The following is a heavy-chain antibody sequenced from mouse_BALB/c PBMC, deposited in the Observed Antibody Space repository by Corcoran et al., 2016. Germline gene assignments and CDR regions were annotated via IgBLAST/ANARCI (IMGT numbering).Heavy chain of an antibody. CDR1: GYTFTSYV. J-gene: IGHJ4*01. Sequence: EVQLQQSGPELVKPGASVKMSCKASGYTFTSYVMHWVKQKPGQGLEWIGHINPYNDGTKYNEKFKGKATLTSDKSSSTAYMELSSLTSEDSAVYYCASGNGNYVYYAMDYWGQGTSVTVSS. D-gene: IGHD2-1*01. CDR3: ASGNGNYVYYAMDY. V-gene: IGHV1S136*01. CDR2: INPYNDGT.